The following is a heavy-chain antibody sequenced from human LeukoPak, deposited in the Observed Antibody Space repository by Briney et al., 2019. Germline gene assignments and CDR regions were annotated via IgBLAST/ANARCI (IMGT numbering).Heavy chain of an antibody. CDR3: ARAIAAAPFN. D-gene: IGHD6-13*01. CDR1: GGSFSGYY. J-gene: IGHJ4*02. Sequence: SETLSLTCAVYGGSFSGYYWSGIRQPPGKGLEWIGEINHSGSTNYNPSLKSRVTISVDTSKNQFSLKLSSVTAADTAVYYCARAIAAAPFNWGQGTLVTVSS. CDR2: INHSGST. V-gene: IGHV4-34*01.